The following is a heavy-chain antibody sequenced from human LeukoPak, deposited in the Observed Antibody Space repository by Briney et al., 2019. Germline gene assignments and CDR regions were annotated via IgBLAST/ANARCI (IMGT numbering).Heavy chain of an antibody. CDR3: AVGGVYLRGGAEAFDI. CDR2: IYHSGST. CDR1: GGSISSSNW. Sequence: SETLSHTCAVSGGSISSSNWWRWVRQPPGKGLEWIGEIYHSGSTNYNPSLKSRVTISVDKSKNQFSLKLSSVTAADTAVYYCAVGGVYLRGGAEAFDIWGQGTMVTVSS. D-gene: IGHD3-10*01. J-gene: IGHJ3*02. V-gene: IGHV4-4*02.